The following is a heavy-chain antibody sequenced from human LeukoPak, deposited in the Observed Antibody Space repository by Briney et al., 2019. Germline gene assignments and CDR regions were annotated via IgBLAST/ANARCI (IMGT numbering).Heavy chain of an antibody. J-gene: IGHJ4*02. CDR1: GGSISSSSYY. CDR3: ARHWAAVEGY. Sequence: SETLSLTCAVSGGSISSSSYYWGWIRQPPGKGLEWIGSIYYSGSTYYNPSLKSRVTISVDTSKNQFSLKLSSVTAADTAVYYCARHWAAVEGYWGQGTLVTVSS. D-gene: IGHD6-13*01. CDR2: IYYSGST. V-gene: IGHV4-39*01.